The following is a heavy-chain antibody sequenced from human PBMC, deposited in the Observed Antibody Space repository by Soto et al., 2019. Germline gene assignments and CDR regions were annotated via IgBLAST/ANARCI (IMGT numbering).Heavy chain of an antibody. J-gene: IGHJ5*02. CDR3: ARVIPGVEAWFDH. CDR1: GYTFTNFG. CDR2: ISAYTDTP. Sequence: ASVKVSCKASGYTFTNFGVTWVRRAPGQGLEWMGWISAYTDTPNYAQKFQGRVTMTIDTSTSTAYMDLRSLTPDDTAVYYCARVIPGVEAWFDHWGQGTLVTVSS. V-gene: IGHV1-18*01. D-gene: IGHD2-2*01.